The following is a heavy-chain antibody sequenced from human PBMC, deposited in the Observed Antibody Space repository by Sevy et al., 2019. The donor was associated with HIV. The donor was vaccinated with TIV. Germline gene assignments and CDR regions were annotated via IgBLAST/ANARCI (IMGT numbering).Heavy chain of an antibody. CDR2: ISGSGGTT. V-gene: IGHV3-23*01. D-gene: IGHD4-4*01. J-gene: IGHJ4*02. Sequence: GGSLRLSCAASGFTFSSYAMSWAPQPQGKGLEWVPAISGSGGTTSSADSGKGRFTISRANSKNTLYLQMNSLRAEDTAVYYCAKREDPATVTTPYFDYWGQGTLVTVS. CDR3: AKREDPATVTTPYFDY. CDR1: GFTFSSYA.